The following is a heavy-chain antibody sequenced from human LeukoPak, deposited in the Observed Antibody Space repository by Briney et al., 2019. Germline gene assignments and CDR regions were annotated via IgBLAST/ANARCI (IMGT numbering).Heavy chain of an antibody. CDR3: ARAPYSGSYYDRAFDI. V-gene: IGHV3-53*01. J-gene: IGHJ3*02. CDR2: IYSGGST. D-gene: IGHD1-26*01. Sequence: TGGSLRLSCAASGFTVSSNYMSWVRQAPGKGLEWVSVIYSGGSTYYADSVKGRFTISRDNSKNTLYLQMNSLRAEDTAVYYCARAPYSGSYYDRAFDIWGQGTMVTVSS. CDR1: GFTVSSNY.